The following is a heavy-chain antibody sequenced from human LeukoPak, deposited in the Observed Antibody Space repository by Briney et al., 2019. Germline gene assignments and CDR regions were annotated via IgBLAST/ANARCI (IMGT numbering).Heavy chain of an antibody. V-gene: IGHV3-23*01. CDR2: VGGSVGSM. Sequence: GGSLRLSCAASGFTFSSYSMNWVRQAPGKGLEWVSNVGGSVGSMFYAASVKGRFAISRDNSKNTLFLQMNNLRVDDTAVYYCAKRGNSWDLFDYWGQETLVTVSS. CDR3: AKRGNSWDLFDY. CDR1: GFTFSSYS. D-gene: IGHD6-13*01. J-gene: IGHJ4*02.